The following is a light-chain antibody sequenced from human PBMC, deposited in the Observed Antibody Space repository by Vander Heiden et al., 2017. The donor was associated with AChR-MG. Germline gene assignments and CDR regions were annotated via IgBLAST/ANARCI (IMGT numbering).Light chain of an antibody. Sequence: QSALTQPAPVSGCPGQSITISCTGTSSDVGTYPLVSWYQQHPGKAPRLMFYEVTTRPSVVSTRFSGSKSGNTASLTISGVQAEDEADYYCSSYAGGTALVVFGGGTKLTVL. V-gene: IGLV2-23*02. CDR3: SSYAGGTALVV. CDR2: EVT. CDR1: SSDVGTYPL. J-gene: IGLJ2*01.